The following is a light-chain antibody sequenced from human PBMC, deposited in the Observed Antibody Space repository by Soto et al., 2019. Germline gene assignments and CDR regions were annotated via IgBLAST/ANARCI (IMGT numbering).Light chain of an antibody. V-gene: IGKV3-15*01. CDR3: QQYNTWPQWA. CDR1: QSVRSD. CDR2: GAS. Sequence: VVMTQSPATVSVSPGETVTLSCRASQSVRSDVAWYQQRPGQAPRLLIFGASSRVADVPARFSGSGSGTDFTLTISSLQSEDFAVYHCQQYNTWPQWAFGQGTKVE. J-gene: IGKJ1*01.